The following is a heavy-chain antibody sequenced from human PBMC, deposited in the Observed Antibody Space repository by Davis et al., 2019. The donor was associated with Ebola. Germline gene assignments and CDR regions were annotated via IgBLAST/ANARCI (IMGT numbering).Heavy chain of an antibody. J-gene: IGHJ5*02. CDR1: GCSFSGYY. CDR3: ARHGYDFWSGYYSADWFDP. D-gene: IGHD3-3*01. CDR2: INHSGST. Sequence: SETLSLTCAAYGCSFSGYYWSWIRQPPGKGLEWIWDINHSGSTNYNPSLKSRVTISVDTSKNQFSLKLSSVTAADTAVYYCARHGYDFWSGYYSADWFDPWGQGTLVTVSS. V-gene: IGHV4-34*01.